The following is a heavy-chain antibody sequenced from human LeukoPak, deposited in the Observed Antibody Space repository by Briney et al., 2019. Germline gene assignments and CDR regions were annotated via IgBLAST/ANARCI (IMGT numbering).Heavy chain of an antibody. CDR3: ASPGRGYSYGLDAFDI. V-gene: IGHV1-2*02. Sequence: ASVKVSCKASGYTFTVYYMHWVRQAPGQGLEWMGWINPNSGGTNYAQKFQGRVTMTRDTSISTAYMELSRLRSDDTAVYYCASPGRGYSYGLDAFDIWGQGTMVTVSS. J-gene: IGHJ3*02. D-gene: IGHD5-18*01. CDR2: INPNSGGT. CDR1: GYTFTVYY.